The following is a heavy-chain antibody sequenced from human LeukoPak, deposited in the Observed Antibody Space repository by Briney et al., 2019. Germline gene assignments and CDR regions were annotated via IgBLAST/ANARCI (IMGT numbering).Heavy chain of an antibody. CDR1: GFTFSSYA. V-gene: IGHV3-30-3*01. D-gene: IGHD6-6*01. CDR2: ISYDGSNK. Sequence: GGSLRLSCAASGFTFSSYAMHWVRQAPGKGLEWVAVISYDGSNKYYADSVKGRFTISRDNSKNTLYLQMNSLRAEDTAVYYCARYSSSRGVDYWGQGTLVTVSS. CDR3: ARYSSSRGVDY. J-gene: IGHJ4*02.